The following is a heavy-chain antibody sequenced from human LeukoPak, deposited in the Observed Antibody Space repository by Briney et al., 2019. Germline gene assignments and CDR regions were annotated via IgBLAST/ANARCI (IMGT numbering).Heavy chain of an antibody. Sequence: GESLKISCKGSGYSFTSYWIGWVRQMPGKGLEWMGSIYPGDSDTRYSPSFQGQVTISADKSISTAYLQWSSLKASDTAMYYCARHFSWGAAAGDNKGPLGYYYMDVWGKGTTVTVSS. CDR1: GYSFTSYW. V-gene: IGHV5-51*01. D-gene: IGHD6-13*01. J-gene: IGHJ6*03. CDR3: ARHFSWGAAAGDNKGPLGYYYMDV. CDR2: IYPGDSDT.